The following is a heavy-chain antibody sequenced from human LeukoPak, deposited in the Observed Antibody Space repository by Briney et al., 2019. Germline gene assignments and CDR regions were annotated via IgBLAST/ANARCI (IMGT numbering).Heavy chain of an antibody. CDR2: IYTSGST. Sequence: SSETLSLTCTVSGGSISSYYWSWIRQPAGKGLEWIGRIYTSGSTNYNPSLKSRVTMSVDTSKNQFSLKLSSVTAADTAVYYCARRIPAADGGGFEIWGQGTLVTVSS. J-gene: IGHJ3*02. D-gene: IGHD6-13*01. V-gene: IGHV4-4*07. CDR1: GGSISSYY. CDR3: ARRIPAADGGGFEI.